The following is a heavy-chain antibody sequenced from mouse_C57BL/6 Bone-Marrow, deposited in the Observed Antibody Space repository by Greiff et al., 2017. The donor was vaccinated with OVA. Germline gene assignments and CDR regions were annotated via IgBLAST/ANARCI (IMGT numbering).Heavy chain of an antibody. J-gene: IGHJ3*01. D-gene: IGHD3-2*02. CDR1: GYTFTSYG. Sequence: VQLQQSGAELARPGASVKLSCKASGYTFTSYGISWVKQRTGQGLEWIGEIYPRSGNTYYNEKFKGKATLTADKSSSTAYMELRSLTSEDSAVYVCARRDSSGPFAYWGQGTLVTVSA. CDR3: ARRDSSGPFAY. CDR2: IYPRSGNT. V-gene: IGHV1-81*01.